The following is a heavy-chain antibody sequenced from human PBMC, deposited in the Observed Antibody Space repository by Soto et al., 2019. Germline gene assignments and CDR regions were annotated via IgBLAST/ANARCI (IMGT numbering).Heavy chain of an antibody. CDR1: GFSFSTYW. Sequence: EVQLVESGGGLVQPGGSLRLSCAASGFSFSTYWMSWVRQAPGKGQEWVANIKDDGGETYYVDSVKGRFTISRDNAKTSLFLQMNSLRAEDTAVYYCAKGGHIDFCGQGTLVTVSS. J-gene: IGHJ4*02. CDR2: IKDDGGET. V-gene: IGHV3-7*03. D-gene: IGHD3-16*01. CDR3: AKGGHIDF.